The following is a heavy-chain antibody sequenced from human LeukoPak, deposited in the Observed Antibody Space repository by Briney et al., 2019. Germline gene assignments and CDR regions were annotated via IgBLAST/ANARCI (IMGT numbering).Heavy chain of an antibody. CDR2: ISHDGTNR. CDR1: GFTFSNYA. J-gene: IGHJ4*02. Sequence: PGRSLRLSCAASGFTFSNYAMHWVRQAPGRGLEWVAIISHDGTNRYNADSVKGRFTISRDNSKNTLYLQMNSLRTEYTAVYYCARDCCGEWYYFDSWGQGTPVTVSS. CDR3: ARDCCGEWYYFDS. D-gene: IGHD3-10*01. V-gene: IGHV3-30-3*01.